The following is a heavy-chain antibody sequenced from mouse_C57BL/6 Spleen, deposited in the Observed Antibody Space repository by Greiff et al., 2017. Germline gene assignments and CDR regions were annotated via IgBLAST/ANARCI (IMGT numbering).Heavy chain of an antibody. CDR3: ARRGSNYEGFAY. D-gene: IGHD2-5*01. V-gene: IGHV1-61*01. J-gene: IGHJ3*01. CDR2: IYPSDSET. CDR1: GYTFTSYW. Sequence: VRLQQPGAELVRPGSSVKLSCKASGYTFTSYWMDWVKQRPGQGLEWIGNIYPSDSETHYNQKFKDKATLTVDKSSSTAYMQLSSLPSEDSAVYYCARRGSNYEGFAYWGQGTLVTVSA.